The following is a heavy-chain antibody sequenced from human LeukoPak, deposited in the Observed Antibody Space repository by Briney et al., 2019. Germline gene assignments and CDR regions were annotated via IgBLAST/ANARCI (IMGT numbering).Heavy chain of an antibody. CDR2: TSGDGITT. Sequence: PGGSLRLSCAASGFTFHNYAIHWVRQAPGKGLEWVSLTSGDGITTYFADSVKGRFTISRDNAKNTLYLQMNSLRAEDTALYYCARAWELRYNWFDPWGQGTLVTVSS. CDR3: ARAWELRYNWFDP. J-gene: IGHJ5*02. V-gene: IGHV3-43*02. D-gene: IGHD1-26*01. CDR1: GFTFHNYA.